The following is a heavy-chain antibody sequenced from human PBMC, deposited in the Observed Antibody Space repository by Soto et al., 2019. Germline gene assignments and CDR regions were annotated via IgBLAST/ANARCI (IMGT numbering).Heavy chain of an antibody. CDR2: ISYDGSNK. J-gene: IGHJ1*01. Sequence: GGSLRLSCAVSGFIFSNYGMHWVRQAAGKGLEWVAVISYDGSNKYYADSVKGRFTISRDNSKNTLYLQMNSLRAEDTAVYYCASRVPSGTYGAPYFQHWGQGTLVTVSS. CDR1: GFIFSNYG. CDR3: ASRVPSGTYGAPYFQH. V-gene: IGHV3-30*03. D-gene: IGHD1-26*01.